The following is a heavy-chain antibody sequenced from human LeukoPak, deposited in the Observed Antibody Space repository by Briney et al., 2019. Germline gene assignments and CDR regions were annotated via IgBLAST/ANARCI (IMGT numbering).Heavy chain of an antibody. Sequence: GGSLRLSCAASGFTSSNYAMSWVRQGPGKGLEWVSAVSGSGGSTYYADSVKGRFTISRDNSKNTLYLQMNSLRVEDTAVYYCAKASSTTTVTGGFYGMDVWGQGTTVTVSS. CDR2: VSGSGGST. D-gene: IGHD4-17*01. V-gene: IGHV3-23*01. J-gene: IGHJ6*02. CDR1: GFTSSNYA. CDR3: AKASSTTTVTGGFYGMDV.